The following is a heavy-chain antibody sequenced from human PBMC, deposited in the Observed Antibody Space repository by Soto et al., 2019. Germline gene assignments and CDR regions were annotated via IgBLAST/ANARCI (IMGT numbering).Heavy chain of an antibody. CDR2: ISGSGGST. CDR1: GFTFSSYA. V-gene: IGHV3-23*01. J-gene: IGHJ4*02. CDR3: ANFDPIPYYFDY. Sequence: GGSLRLSCAASGFTFSSYAMSWVRQAPGKGLEWVSAISGSGGSTYYADSVKGRFTISRDNSKNTLYLQMNSLGAEDTAVYYCANFDPIPYYFDYWGQGTLVTVSS. D-gene: IGHD3-9*01.